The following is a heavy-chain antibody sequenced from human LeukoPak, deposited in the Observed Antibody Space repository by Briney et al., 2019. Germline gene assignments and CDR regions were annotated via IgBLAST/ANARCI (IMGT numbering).Heavy chain of an antibody. D-gene: IGHD5-18*01. CDR1: GFTFSSYA. CDR2: ISGSGGST. V-gene: IGHV3-23*01. J-gene: IGHJ4*02. CDR3: AKERTAMGYFDY. Sequence: GGSLRLSCAASGFTFSSYAMSWVRQAPGKGLEWVSAISGSGGSTYYADSVKGRFTVSRDNSKNTLYLQMNGLRAEDTAVYYCAKERTAMGYFDYWGQGTLVTVSS.